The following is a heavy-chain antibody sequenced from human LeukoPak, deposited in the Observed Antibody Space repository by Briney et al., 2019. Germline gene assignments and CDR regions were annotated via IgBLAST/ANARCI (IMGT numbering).Heavy chain of an antibody. J-gene: IGHJ6*03. Sequence: ASVKVSCKTSGYTFTSYDINWVRQATGQGLEWMGWMNPDSGNTGYAQKFQGRVTITRNTSISTAYMELSSLRSEDTAVYYCARAIDYYYYMDVWGKGTTVTVSS. CDR2: MNPDSGNT. V-gene: IGHV1-8*03. D-gene: IGHD2/OR15-2a*01. CDR3: ARAIDYYYYMDV. CDR1: GYTFTSYD.